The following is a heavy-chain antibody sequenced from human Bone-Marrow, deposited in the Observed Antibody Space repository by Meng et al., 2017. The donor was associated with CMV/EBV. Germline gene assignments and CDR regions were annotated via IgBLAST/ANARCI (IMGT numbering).Heavy chain of an antibody. CDR2: IYTSGST. CDR3: ARAMVRGVQRYFDY. V-gene: IGHV4-4*07. Sequence: QVQLHEAGPGLVKPSETLSLTCTVSGGSIRSYYSSWIRQPAGKGLEWIGRIYTSGSTNYNPSLKSRVTMSVDTSKNQFSLKLSSVTAADTAVYYCARAMVRGVQRYFDYWGQGTLVTVSS. CDR1: GGSIRSYY. D-gene: IGHD3-10*01. J-gene: IGHJ4*02.